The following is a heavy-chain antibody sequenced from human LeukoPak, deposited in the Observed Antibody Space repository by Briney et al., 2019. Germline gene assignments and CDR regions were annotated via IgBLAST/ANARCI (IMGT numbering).Heavy chain of an antibody. V-gene: IGHV6-1*01. J-gene: IGHJ3*02. CDR1: GDSVSINSTA. D-gene: IGHD1-26*01. CDR2: IYYRSKWYN. CDR3: ARGGGAFDI. Sequence: SPTLSLTFSFSGDSVSINSTAWNWIRQSPSRGLEWLGSIYYRSKWYNDYAVSVKSRITITTHTFKNQFSLQLNSVTPEDTAVYYCARGGGAFDIWGQGTMVTVSS.